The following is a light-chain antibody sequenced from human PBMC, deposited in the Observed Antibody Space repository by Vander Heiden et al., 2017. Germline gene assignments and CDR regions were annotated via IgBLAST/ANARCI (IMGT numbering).Light chain of an antibody. Sequence: QSALTQPASVSGSPGQSVTISCTGTSSDVGGYNYVSWYQHPPGKAPKLMIYEVSNRPSGVSNRFSGSKSGNTASLTISGLQAEDEADYFCISYTTSSSWVFGGGTKVTVL. J-gene: IGLJ3*02. CDR1: SSDVGGYNY. CDR2: EVS. CDR3: ISYTTSSSWV. V-gene: IGLV2-14*01.